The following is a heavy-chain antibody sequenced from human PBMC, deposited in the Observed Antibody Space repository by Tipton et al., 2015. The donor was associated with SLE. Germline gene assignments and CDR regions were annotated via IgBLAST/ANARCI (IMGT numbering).Heavy chain of an antibody. D-gene: IGHD6-19*01. CDR2: IYTSGST. Sequence: TLSLTCAVYGGSLSGYYWSWIRQPAGKGLERIGRIYTSGSTNYSPSLKSRVTMSVDTSKNQFSLKLSSVTAADTAVYYCARDHPVAGPFDYWGQGTLVTVSS. J-gene: IGHJ4*02. CDR1: GGSLSGYY. CDR3: ARDHPVAGPFDY. V-gene: IGHV4-4*07.